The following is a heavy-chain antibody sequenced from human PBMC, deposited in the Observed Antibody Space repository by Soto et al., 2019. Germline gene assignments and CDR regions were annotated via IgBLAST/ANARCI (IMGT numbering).Heavy chain of an antibody. J-gene: IGHJ5*02. Sequence: PGGSLRLSCAASGITFENFGMTWVRQAPGKGLEWISSISGSGFKKYYADSVKGRFTISRENSTSTPYRELNNLSAGDPAGYNCANYYGVELVAIARVDWFDPWGQGSVVTVSS. CDR3: ANYYGVELVAIARVDWFDP. CDR2: ISGSGFKK. V-gene: IGHV3-23*01. D-gene: IGHD3-10*01. CDR1: GITFENFG.